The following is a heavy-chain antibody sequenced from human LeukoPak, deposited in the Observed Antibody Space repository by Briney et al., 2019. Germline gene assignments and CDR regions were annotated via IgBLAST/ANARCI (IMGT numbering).Heavy chain of an antibody. CDR2: IYYSGST. CDR3: AREVYDFWSGWRDAFDI. V-gene: IGHV4-59*12. D-gene: IGHD3-3*01. CDR1: GGSISSYY. J-gene: IGHJ3*02. Sequence: SETLSLTCTVSGGSISSYYWSWIRQPPGKGLEWIGYIYYSGSTNYNPSLKSRVTISVDTSKNQFSLKLSSVTAADTAVYYCAREVYDFWSGWRDAFDIWGQGTMVTVSS.